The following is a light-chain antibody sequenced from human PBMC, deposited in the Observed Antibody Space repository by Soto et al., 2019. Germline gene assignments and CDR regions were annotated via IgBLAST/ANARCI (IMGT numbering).Light chain of an antibody. CDR2: LNNDGSH. CDR3: QTWGFGIVV. V-gene: IGLV4-69*01. CDR1: SGHSNYA. Sequence: QLVLTQSPSASASLGASVKLTCTLSSGHSNYAIAWHQQQPEKGPRYLMKLNNDGSHTRGDGIPDRFSGSSSGAERYLTISRLQSEDEADYYCQTWGFGIVVFGGGTKLTVL. J-gene: IGLJ2*01.